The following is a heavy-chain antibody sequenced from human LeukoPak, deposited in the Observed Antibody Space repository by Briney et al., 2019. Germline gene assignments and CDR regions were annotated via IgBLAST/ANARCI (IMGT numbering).Heavy chain of an antibody. D-gene: IGHD1-26*01. Sequence: ASVKVSCKASGYTFTDYYMHWVRQDPGQGLEWMGIVNPSGGGTRYAQRFQDRVTMTRDMSTSTVYMELSNLRSEDTAVFYCARRYSGNQGAAFDIWGQGTMVTVSS. J-gene: IGHJ3*02. V-gene: IGHV1-46*01. CDR2: VNPSGGGT. CDR3: ARRYSGNQGAAFDI. CDR1: GYTFTDYY.